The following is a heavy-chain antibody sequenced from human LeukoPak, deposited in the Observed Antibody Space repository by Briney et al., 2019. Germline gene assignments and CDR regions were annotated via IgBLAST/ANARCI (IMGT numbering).Heavy chain of an antibody. Sequence: PSETLSLTCTVSGGYINNYFFSWIRQPPGGGLVYIGCIHNGGDTNYNPSLKSRVTISEDTSKNQLSLKLSSVTAADTAVYYCAGTRQWLAFDSWGQGTLVTVSS. J-gene: IGHJ4*02. CDR1: GGYINNYF. CDR3: AGTRQWLAFDS. V-gene: IGHV4-59*01. CDR2: IHNGGDT. D-gene: IGHD6-19*01.